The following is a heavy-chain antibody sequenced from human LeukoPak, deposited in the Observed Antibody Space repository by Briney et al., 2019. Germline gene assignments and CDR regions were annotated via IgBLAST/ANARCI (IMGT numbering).Heavy chain of an antibody. Sequence: GGSLRLSCAASGFTFSSYDMHWVRHATGKGLEWVSAIGTAGDTYYPGSVKGRFTISRENAKNSLYLQMNSLRAGDTAVYYCARFAIHDYDYGMDVWGQGTTVTVSS. CDR3: ARFAIHDYDYGMDV. V-gene: IGHV3-13*01. D-gene: IGHD5-18*01. CDR2: IGTAGDT. J-gene: IGHJ6*02. CDR1: GFTFSSYD.